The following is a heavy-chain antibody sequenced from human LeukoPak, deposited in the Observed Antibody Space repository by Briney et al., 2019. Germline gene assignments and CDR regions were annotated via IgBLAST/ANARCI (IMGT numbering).Heavy chain of an antibody. D-gene: IGHD2-2*01. CDR1: GYTFTSYD. CDR3: ARGTGYCSSTSCYPSGHYYGMDV. Sequence: ASVKVSCKASGYTFTSYDINWVRQATGQGLEWMGWINPKSGNTGYAQKFQGRVTMTRNTSISTAYTELSSLRSEDTAVYYCARGTGYCSSTSCYPSGHYYGMDVWGQGTTVTVSS. J-gene: IGHJ6*02. CDR2: INPKSGNT. V-gene: IGHV1-8*01.